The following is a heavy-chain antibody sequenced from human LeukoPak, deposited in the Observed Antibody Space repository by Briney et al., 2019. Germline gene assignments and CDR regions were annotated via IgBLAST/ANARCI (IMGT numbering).Heavy chain of an antibody. J-gene: IGHJ4*02. V-gene: IGHV1-46*01. CDR2: INPSGGST. CDR3: ARGYYDSSGYDPGLGY. CDR1: GYTFTSFY. D-gene: IGHD3-22*01. Sequence: ASVKVSCKASGYTFTSFYMQWVRQAPGQGLEWMGIINPSGGSTNYAQKFQGRVSMTRDTSASTVYMELSSLRSEDTAMYWCARGYYDSSGYDPGLGYWGQGTLVTVSS.